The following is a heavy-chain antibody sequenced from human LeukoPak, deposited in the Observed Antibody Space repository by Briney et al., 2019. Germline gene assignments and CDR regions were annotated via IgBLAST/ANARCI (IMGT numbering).Heavy chain of an antibody. CDR1: GFTFTNYA. V-gene: IGHV3-23*01. Sequence: PGGSLRLSCAASGFTFTNYAMSWVRQAPGKGLEWVSTLSGSGDNTYYADSVKGRFTISRDNAKNTLYVEMNSLRAEDTAVYFCARETPSGSGRAYDIWGQGTMVTVSS. CDR2: LSGSGDNT. CDR3: ARETPSGSGRAYDI. J-gene: IGHJ3*02. D-gene: IGHD1-26*01.